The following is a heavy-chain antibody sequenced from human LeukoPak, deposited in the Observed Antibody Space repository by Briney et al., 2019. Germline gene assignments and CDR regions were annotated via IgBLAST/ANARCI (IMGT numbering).Heavy chain of an antibody. D-gene: IGHD6-13*01. CDR2: INAGNGNT. Sequence: ASVKVSCKASGYTFTTYAMRWVRQAPGQRLEWMGWINAGNGNTKYSQKFQDRVTITRDTSASTAYVELSSLRSEDTAVYYCAREQQLVSSAPEHFDYWGQGTLVTVSS. CDR1: GYTFTTYA. V-gene: IGHV1-3*01. J-gene: IGHJ4*02. CDR3: AREQQLVSSAPEHFDY.